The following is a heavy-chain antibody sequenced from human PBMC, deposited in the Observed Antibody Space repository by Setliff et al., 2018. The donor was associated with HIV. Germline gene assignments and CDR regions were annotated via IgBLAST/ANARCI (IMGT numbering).Heavy chain of an antibody. J-gene: IGHJ4*02. D-gene: IGHD3-3*01. CDR2: IYNSGST. CDR3: ARGVNFDY. CDR1: GGSISSNNYF. V-gene: IGHV4-39*07. Sequence: SETLSLTCTVSGGSISSNNYFWGWIRQPPEKGLEWIGSIYNSGSTNYNPSLTSRVTISVDTSRNQFSLKLTSVTAADTAIYYCARGVNFDYWAREPRSPSPQ.